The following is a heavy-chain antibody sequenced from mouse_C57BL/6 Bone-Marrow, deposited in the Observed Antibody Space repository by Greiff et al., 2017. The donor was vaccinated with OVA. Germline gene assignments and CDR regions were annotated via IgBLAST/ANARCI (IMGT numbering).Heavy chain of an antibody. CDR1: GFTFSSYA. D-gene: IGHD2-4*01. CDR3: ARDPYDYDVPFAY. Sequence: EVMLVESGGGLVKPGGSLKLSCAASGFTFSSYAMSWVRQTPEKRLEWVATISDGGSYTYYPDNVKGRFTISRDNAKNNLYLQMSHLKSEDTAMYYCARDPYDYDVPFAYWGQGTLVTVSA. J-gene: IGHJ3*01. CDR2: ISDGGSYT. V-gene: IGHV5-4*01.